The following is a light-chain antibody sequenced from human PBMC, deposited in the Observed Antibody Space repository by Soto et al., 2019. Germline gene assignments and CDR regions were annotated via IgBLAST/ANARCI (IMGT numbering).Light chain of an antibody. J-gene: IGLJ2*01. CDR3: GTWDSSLSAHVV. V-gene: IGLV1-51*02. CDR1: SSNIGNNY. Sequence: QSVLTQPPSVSAAPGQKVTISCSGSSSNIGNNYVSWYQQLPGTAPQLLIYENNKRPSGIPDRFSGSKSGTSATLGITGLQTGDEADYYCGTWDSSLSAHVVFGGGTKLTVL. CDR2: ENN.